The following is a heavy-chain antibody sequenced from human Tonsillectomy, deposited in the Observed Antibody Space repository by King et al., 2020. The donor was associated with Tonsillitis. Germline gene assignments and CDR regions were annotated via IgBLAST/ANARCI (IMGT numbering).Heavy chain of an antibody. D-gene: IGHD3-10*01. V-gene: IGHV3-9*01. Sequence: QLVQSGGGLVQPGRSLRLSCAASGFTFDAYAMHWVRQAPGKGLEWVSGISWNSNTIGYADSVKGRFTISRDNAKNSLYLQMNSLRAEDTALYYCAKDSMVRGVITSLDYWGQGTLVTVSS. CDR3: AKDSMVRGVITSLDY. CDR2: ISWNSNTI. CDR1: GFTFDAYA. J-gene: IGHJ4*02.